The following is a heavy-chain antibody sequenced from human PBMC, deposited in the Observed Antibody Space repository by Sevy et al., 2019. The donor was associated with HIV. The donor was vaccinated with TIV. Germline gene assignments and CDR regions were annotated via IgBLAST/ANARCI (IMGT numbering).Heavy chain of an antibody. CDR1: GFPFSSYE. J-gene: IGHJ4*02. Sequence: GGSLRLSCAASGFPFSSYEMNWVRQAPGRGLEWISYISNTGNTISYSDSVRGRFTVSRDNAKNSLCLHMNSLRAEDTATYYCARDLPPSARTVAHFDYWGRGTLVTVSS. V-gene: IGHV3-48*03. CDR2: ISNTGNTI. CDR3: ARDLPPSARTVAHFDY. D-gene: IGHD4-17*01.